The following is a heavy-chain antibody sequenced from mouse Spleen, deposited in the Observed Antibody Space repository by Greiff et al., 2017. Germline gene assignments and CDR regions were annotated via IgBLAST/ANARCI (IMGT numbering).Heavy chain of an antibody. Sequence: QVQLQQSGTELVKPGASVRLSCTASGYTFTSYWIHWVKQRPGQGLEWIGNINPSSGGTHYNEKFKSKATLTVDKSSSTVYMQLRSLTSEDSAVYYCTRHYDYDYFDYWGQGTTLTVSS. CDR2: INPSSGGT. D-gene: IGHD2-4*01. CDR3: TRHYDYDYFDY. V-gene: IGHV1-53*01. CDR1: GYTFTSYW. J-gene: IGHJ2*01.